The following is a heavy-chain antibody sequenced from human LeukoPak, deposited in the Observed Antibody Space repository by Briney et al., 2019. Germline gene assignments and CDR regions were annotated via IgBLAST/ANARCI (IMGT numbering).Heavy chain of an antibody. CDR1: GFTFSSYS. V-gene: IGHV3-21*01. D-gene: IGHD6-13*01. Sequence: GGSLRLSCAASGFTFSSYSMNWVRQAPGKGLEWVSSISSSSSYIYYADSVKGRFTISRDNAKNSLYLQMNSLRAEDTAVYYCARVIGSSWFDYWGQGTLVTVSS. CDR3: ARVIGSSWFDY. CDR2: ISSSSSYI. J-gene: IGHJ4*02.